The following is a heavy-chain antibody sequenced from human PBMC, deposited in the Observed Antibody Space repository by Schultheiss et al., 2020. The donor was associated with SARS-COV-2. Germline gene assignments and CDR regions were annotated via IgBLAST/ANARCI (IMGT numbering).Heavy chain of an antibody. CDR2: ISSSSSYI. CDR1: GFTFSSYS. J-gene: IGHJ6*02. V-gene: IGHV3-21*04. CDR3: AKDAIVSSSGIGYYGMDV. D-gene: IGHD6-13*01. Sequence: GGSLRLSCAASGFTFSSYSMNWVRQAPGKGLEWVSSISSSSSYIYYADSVKGRFTISRDNSKNTLYLQMNSLRAEDTAVYYCAKDAIVSSSGIGYYGMDVWGQGTTVTVSS.